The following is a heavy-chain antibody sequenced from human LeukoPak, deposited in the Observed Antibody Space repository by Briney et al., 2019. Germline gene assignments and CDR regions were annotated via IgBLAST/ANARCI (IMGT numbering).Heavy chain of an antibody. CDR1: GFTFSSYD. D-gene: IGHD2-15*01. J-gene: IGHJ4*02. Sequence: GGSLRLSCAASGFTFSSYDMHWVRQATGKGLEWVSAIGTAGDTYYPGSVKGRFTISRENAKNSLYLQMNSLRAGDTAVYYCARGPPLAGNTHLVDYWGQGTLVTVSS. CDR3: ARGPPLAGNTHLVDY. V-gene: IGHV3-13*01. CDR2: IGTAGDT.